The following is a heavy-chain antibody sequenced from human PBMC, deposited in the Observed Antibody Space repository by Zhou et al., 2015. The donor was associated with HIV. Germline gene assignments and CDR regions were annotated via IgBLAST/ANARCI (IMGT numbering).Heavy chain of an antibody. CDR1: GYTFTGYY. V-gene: IGHV1-2*04. D-gene: IGHD2-2*01. CDR2: INPNSGGT. Sequence: QVRLVQSGAEVKKPGASVKVSCKASGYTFTGYYMHWVRQAPGQGLEWMGWINPNSGGTNYAQKFQGWVTMTRDTSISTAYMELSRLRSDDTAVYYCAREIIVVVPAAIYEYYYYGMDVWGQGTTVTVSS. J-gene: IGHJ6*02. CDR3: AREIIVVVPAAIYEYYYYGMDV.